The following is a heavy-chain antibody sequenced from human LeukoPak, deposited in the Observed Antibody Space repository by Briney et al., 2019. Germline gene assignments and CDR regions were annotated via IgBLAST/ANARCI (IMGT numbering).Heavy chain of an antibody. J-gene: IGHJ4*02. D-gene: IGHD2-2*01. CDR1: GGSISSSSYY. Sequence: SETLSLTCTVSGGSISSSSYYWGWIRQPPGKGLEWIGSIYYSGSTYYNPSLKSRVTISVDTSKNQFSLKLSSVTAADMAVYYCARQLGYCSSTSCYADKVDYWGQGTLVTVSS. CDR3: ARQLGYCSSTSCYADKVDY. V-gene: IGHV4-39*01. CDR2: IYYSGST.